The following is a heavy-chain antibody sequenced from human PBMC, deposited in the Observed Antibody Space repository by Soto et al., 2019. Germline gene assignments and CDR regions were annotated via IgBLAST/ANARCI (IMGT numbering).Heavy chain of an antibody. CDR2: IYPGDSDT. CDR3: ARRGSRLLRYGDYVSWLDP. CDR1: GYSFTSYW. V-gene: IGHV5-51*01. Sequence: GESLKISCKGSGYSFTSYWIGWVRQMPGKGLEWMGIIYPGDSDTRYSPSFQGQVTISADKSISTAYLQWSSLKASDTAMYYCARRGSRLLRYGDYVSWLDPWGQGTLVTVSS. J-gene: IGHJ5*02. D-gene: IGHD4-17*01.